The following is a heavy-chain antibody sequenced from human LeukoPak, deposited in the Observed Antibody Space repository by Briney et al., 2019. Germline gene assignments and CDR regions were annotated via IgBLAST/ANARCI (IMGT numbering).Heavy chain of an antibody. CDR1: GYNFIGYY. Sequence: ASVKVSCKASGYNFIGYYMHWVRQAPGQGLEWMGWINLNSGGTNYAQNFQGRVTMTRDTSIDTAYMELTRLTSDDTAVYYCARGLKYSGAWYTGWFDPWGQGTLVTVSS. V-gene: IGHV1-2*02. J-gene: IGHJ5*02. CDR3: ARGLKYSGAWYTGWFDP. D-gene: IGHD2-21*02. CDR2: INLNSGGT.